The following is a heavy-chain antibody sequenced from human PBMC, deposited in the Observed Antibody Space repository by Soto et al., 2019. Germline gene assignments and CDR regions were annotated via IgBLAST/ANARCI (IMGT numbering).Heavy chain of an antibody. V-gene: IGHV1-46*03. CDR1: GYTFTSHY. Sequence: QVQLVQSGAEVKKPGASVMVSCRASGYTFTSHYMHWVRQAPGQGLEWMGMIDPSGGATTYAQKLQGRVTITRDTSTTTVYMELSSLRPEETAVYSCSRGLWQWLFDYWGQGTLVTVSS. D-gene: IGHD6-19*01. J-gene: IGHJ4*02. CDR3: SRGLWQWLFDY. CDR2: IDPSGGAT.